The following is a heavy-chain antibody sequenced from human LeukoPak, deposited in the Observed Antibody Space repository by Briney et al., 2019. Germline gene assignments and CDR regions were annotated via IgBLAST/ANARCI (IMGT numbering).Heavy chain of an antibody. Sequence: ASVKVSCKASGYTLTSYGISWVRQAPGQGLEWMGRISAYNGNTNYAQKLQGRVTMTTDTSTSTAYMELRSLRSDDTAVYYCARDPSYCSGGSCYFGAFDIWGQGTMVTVSS. J-gene: IGHJ3*02. CDR3: ARDPSYCSGGSCYFGAFDI. CDR1: GYTLTSYG. D-gene: IGHD2-15*01. V-gene: IGHV1-18*01. CDR2: ISAYNGNT.